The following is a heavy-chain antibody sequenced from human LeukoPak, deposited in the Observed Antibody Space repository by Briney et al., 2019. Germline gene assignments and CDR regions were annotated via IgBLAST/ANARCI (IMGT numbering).Heavy chain of an antibody. CDR3: ARDLAVLSRDRARKINDY. Sequence: GASVKVSCKVSGYTLTELSMHRVRQAPGQGLEWMGIINPSGGSTSYAQKFQGRVTMTRDTSTSTVYMELSSLRSEDTAVYYCARDLAVLSRDRARKINDYWGQGTLVTVSS. J-gene: IGHJ4*02. V-gene: IGHV1-46*01. CDR1: GYTLTELS. D-gene: IGHD5/OR15-5a*01. CDR2: INPSGGST.